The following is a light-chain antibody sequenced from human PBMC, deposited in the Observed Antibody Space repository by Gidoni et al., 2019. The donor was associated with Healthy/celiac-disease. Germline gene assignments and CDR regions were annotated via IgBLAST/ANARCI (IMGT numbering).Light chain of an antibody. CDR3: QQRSNWPPRIT. CDR1: QSVRRY. V-gene: IGKV3-11*01. J-gene: IGKJ5*01. CDR2: DAS. Sequence: EIVLTQSPAALSLSPGERATLSCRASQSVRRYLAWYQQKPGQAPRLLIYDASNRAPGIPARFSGSGSGTDFTLTISSLEPEDFAVYYCQQRSNWPPRITFGQGTRLEIK.